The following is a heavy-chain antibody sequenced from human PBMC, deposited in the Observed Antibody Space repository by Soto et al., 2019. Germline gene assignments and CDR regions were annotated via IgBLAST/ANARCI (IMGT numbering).Heavy chain of an antibody. CDR3: AGPPELTRIYYYYGMDV. CDR2: IIPIFGTA. CDR1: GGTFSSYA. J-gene: IGHJ6*02. V-gene: IGHV1-69*13. D-gene: IGHD1-7*01. Sequence: ASVKVSCKASGGTFSSYAISWVRQAPGQGLELMGGIIPIFGTANYAQKFQGRVTITADESTSTAYMELSSLRSEDTAVYYCAGPPELTRIYYYYGMDVWGQGTTVTVSS.